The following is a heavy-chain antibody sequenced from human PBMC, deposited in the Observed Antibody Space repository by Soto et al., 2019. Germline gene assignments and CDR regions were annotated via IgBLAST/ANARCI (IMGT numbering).Heavy chain of an antibody. CDR3: ARDVDTAMVTGYFDY. V-gene: IGHV1-46*01. Sequence: ASVKVSCKASGYTFTSYYMHWVRQAPGQGLEWMGIINPSGGSTSYAQKFQGRVTVTRDTSTSTVYMELSSLRSEDTAVYYRARDVDTAMVTGYFDYWGQGTLVTVSS. J-gene: IGHJ4*02. CDR1: GYTFTSYY. D-gene: IGHD5-18*01. CDR2: INPSGGST.